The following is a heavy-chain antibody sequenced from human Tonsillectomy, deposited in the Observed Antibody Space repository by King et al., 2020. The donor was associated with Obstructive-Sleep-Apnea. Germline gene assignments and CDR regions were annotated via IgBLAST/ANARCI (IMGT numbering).Heavy chain of an antibody. CDR1: GYSISSSYF. CDR2: IYHSGST. J-gene: IGHJ5*02. D-gene: IGHD3/OR15-3a*01. CDR3: ARVNFSGDFWTGYSHWFDP. V-gene: IGHV4-38-2*02. Sequence: QLQLQESGPGLVKPSETLSLSCTVSGYSISSSYFWGWIRRPPGKGLEWIGSIYHSGSTYYNPSLKSRITISVDTSKNQFSLKLSSVTAADTAVYYCARVNFSGDFWTGYSHWFDPWGQGTLVTVSS.